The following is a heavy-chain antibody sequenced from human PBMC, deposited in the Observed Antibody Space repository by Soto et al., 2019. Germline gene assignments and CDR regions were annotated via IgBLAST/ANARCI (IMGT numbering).Heavy chain of an antibody. CDR2: ISYDGSNK. CDR3: TTLAVADSRYYMDV. V-gene: IGHV3-30*03. J-gene: IGHJ6*03. Sequence: QVQLVESGGGVVQPGRSLRLSCAASGFTFSSYGMHWVRQAPGKGLEWVAVISYDGSNKYYADSVNGRFTISRDNSKHTLYLPMNGLRAEDTALYYGTTLAVADSRYYMDVWGKGTTVTVSS. CDR1: GFTFSSYG. D-gene: IGHD6-19*01.